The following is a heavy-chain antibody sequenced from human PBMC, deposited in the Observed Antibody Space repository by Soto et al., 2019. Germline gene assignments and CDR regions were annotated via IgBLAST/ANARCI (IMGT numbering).Heavy chain of an antibody. CDR2: IVVGSGNT. D-gene: IGHD3-3*01. Sequence: SVKVSCKASGFTFTSSAVQWVRQARGQRLEWIGWIVVGSGNTNYAQKFQERVTITRDMSTSTAYMELSSLRSEDTAVYYCAAVNPGRYDFWSGYYSDYYYGMDVWGQGTTVTVSS. CDR3: AAVNPGRYDFWSGYYSDYYYGMDV. CDR1: GFTFTSSA. J-gene: IGHJ6*02. V-gene: IGHV1-58*01.